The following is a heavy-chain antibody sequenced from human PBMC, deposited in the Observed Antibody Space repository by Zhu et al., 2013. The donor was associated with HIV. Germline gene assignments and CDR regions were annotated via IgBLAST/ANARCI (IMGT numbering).Heavy chain of an antibody. CDR3: ARQFEGSSHGGGYDTPSWFDP. CDR1: GGTFSTNT. Sequence: QVQLVQSGAEVKEPGSSMKVSCKASGGTFSTNTFIWVRQAPGQGLEWMGGIIPIFGTSTNAQKFQGRVTITADESTTTVYMELSSLRSEDTAVHYCARQFEGSSHGGGYDTPSWFDPWGQGTLVTVSS. J-gene: IGHJ5*02. CDR2: IIPIFGTS. V-gene: IGHV1-69*01. D-gene: IGHD2-15*01.